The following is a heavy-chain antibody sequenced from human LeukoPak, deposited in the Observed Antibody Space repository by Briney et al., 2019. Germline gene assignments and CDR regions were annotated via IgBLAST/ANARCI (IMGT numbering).Heavy chain of an antibody. CDR1: GGSLSTHH. CDR2: ISDSGST. V-gene: IGHV4-59*11. D-gene: IGHD3-22*01. J-gene: IGHJ4*02. CDR3: ARGYDSSAYYPFNY. Sequence: SETLSLTCVVSGGSLSTHHWSRIRQSPGRGLEWIGYISDSGSTNYNPSLKSRVTISVDTSKNQFSLMLSSVTAADTAVYYCARGYDSSAYYPFNYWGQGTLVTVSS.